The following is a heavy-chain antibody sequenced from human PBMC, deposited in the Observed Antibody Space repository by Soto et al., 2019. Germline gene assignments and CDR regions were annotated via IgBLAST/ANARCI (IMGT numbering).Heavy chain of an antibody. J-gene: IGHJ4*02. D-gene: IGHD6-6*01. CDR1: GFSLSTNGVG. CDR3: AHGGGREYSSSTFDY. CDR2: VYWDDDK. Sequence: QITLKESGPTLAKPTQTLTLTCTFSGFSLSTNGVGVCWIRQPPGKALEWLALVYWDDDKRYSPSLKSRLTITKDTAKNQVVLTMTHMDPVDTATYYCAHGGGREYSSSTFDYWCQGTLVTVSS. V-gene: IGHV2-5*02.